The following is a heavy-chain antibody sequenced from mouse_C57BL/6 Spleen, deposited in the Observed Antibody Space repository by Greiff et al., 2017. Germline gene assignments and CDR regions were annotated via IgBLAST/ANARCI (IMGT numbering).Heavy chain of an antibody. CDR1: GFNIKDYY. Sequence: VQLQQSGAELVKPGASVKLSCTASGFNIKDYYMHWVKQRTEQGLEWIGRIDPEDGETKYAQKFQGKATITADTSSNTAYLQLSSLTSEDTAVYYCARSPPYDPFDYWGQGTTLTVSS. CDR3: ARSPPYDPFDY. CDR2: IDPEDGET. J-gene: IGHJ2*01. D-gene: IGHD2-12*01. V-gene: IGHV14-2*01.